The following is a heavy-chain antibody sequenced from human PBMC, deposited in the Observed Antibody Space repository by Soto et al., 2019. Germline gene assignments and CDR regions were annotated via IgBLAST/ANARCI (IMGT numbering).Heavy chain of an antibody. CDR1: GGSISSYY. Sequence: PSETLSLTCTVSGGSISSYYWSWIRQPPGKGLEWIGYIYYSGSTNYNPSLKSRVTISVDTSKNQFSLKLSSVTAADTAVYYCARSGAGSGWYYFDYWGQGTLVTVSS. CDR2: IYYSGST. D-gene: IGHD6-19*01. J-gene: IGHJ4*02. V-gene: IGHV4-59*08. CDR3: ARSGAGSGWYYFDY.